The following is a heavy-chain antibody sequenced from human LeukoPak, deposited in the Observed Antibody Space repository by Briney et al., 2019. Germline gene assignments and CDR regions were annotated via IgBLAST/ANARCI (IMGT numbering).Heavy chain of an antibody. J-gene: IGHJ4*02. CDR2: TSSSSSYI. D-gene: IGHD1-26*01. V-gene: IGHV3-21*01. CDR3: ARTDSGSYYYFDY. CDR1: GFTLSSYS. Sequence: GGSLRLSCAASGFTLSSYSMNWVRQAPGKGLEWVSSTSSSSSYIYYADSVKGRFTISRDNAKNSLYPQMNSLRAEDTAVYYCARTDSGSYYYFDYWGQGTLVTVSS.